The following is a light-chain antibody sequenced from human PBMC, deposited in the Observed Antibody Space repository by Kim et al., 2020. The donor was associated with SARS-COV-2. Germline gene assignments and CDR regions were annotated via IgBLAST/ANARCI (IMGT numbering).Light chain of an antibody. J-gene: IGLJ3*02. V-gene: IGLV4-69*01. CDR2: VDSESSH. CDR3: LTWGPGIRV. Sequence: IAWLQQLPGKAPRNVMNVDSESSHTRGDGIPDRFSRSSSGAERYLTISSLQPEDEAYYYCLTWGPGIRVFSGGTQLTVL.